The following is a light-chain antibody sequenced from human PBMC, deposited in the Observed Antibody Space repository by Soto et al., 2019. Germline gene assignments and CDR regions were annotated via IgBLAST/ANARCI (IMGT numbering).Light chain of an antibody. V-gene: IGKV1-5*01. Sequence: GDRVTITCRASQSIRYYLAWYQQMPGKAPKLLIYGASSLQSGVPSRFSGSGSGTEFTLTISSLQPDVLASDYCQDHNSYSQPCGQGPKV. CDR1: QSIRYY. CDR2: GAS. J-gene: IGKJ1*01. CDR3: QDHNSYSQP.